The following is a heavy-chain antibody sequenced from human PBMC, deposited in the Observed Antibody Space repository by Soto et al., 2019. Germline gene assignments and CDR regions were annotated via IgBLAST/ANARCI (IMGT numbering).Heavy chain of an antibody. Sequence: GGSLRLSCAASGFTFSSYAMSWVRQAPGKGLEWVSAISGSGGSTYYADSVKGRFTISRDNSKNTLYLQMNSLRAEDTAVYYCAKDQGPGIAAAGTYGMDVWGQGTTVTV. D-gene: IGHD6-13*01. CDR2: ISGSGGST. CDR1: GFTFSSYA. V-gene: IGHV3-23*01. CDR3: AKDQGPGIAAAGTYGMDV. J-gene: IGHJ6*02.